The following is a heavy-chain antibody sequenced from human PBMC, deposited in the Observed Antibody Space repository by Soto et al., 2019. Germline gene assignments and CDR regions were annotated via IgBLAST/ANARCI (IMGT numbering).Heavy chain of an antibody. CDR3: AHSQDSSGYYYALNWFDP. Sequence: ASVKVSCKASGYTFTGYYMHWVRQAPGQGLEWMGWINPNSGGTNYAQKFQGWLTITKDTSKNQVVLTMTNMDPVDTATYYCAHSQDSSGYYYALNWFDPWGQGTLVTVSS. V-gene: IGHV1-2*04. CDR1: GYTFTGYY. CDR2: INPNSGGT. D-gene: IGHD3-22*01. J-gene: IGHJ5*02.